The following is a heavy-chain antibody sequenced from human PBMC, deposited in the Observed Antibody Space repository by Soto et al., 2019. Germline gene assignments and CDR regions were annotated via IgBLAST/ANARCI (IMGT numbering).Heavy chain of an antibody. CDR3: ARRIAVAGTYYH. CDR1: GFTFNSYW. D-gene: IGHD6-19*01. CDR2: IDGDGTTT. J-gene: IGHJ4*02. V-gene: IGHV3-74*01. Sequence: EVHLVESGGGVVQPGGSLRLSCAASGFTFNSYWMHWVRQVPGKGLECVSRIDGDGTTTHYADSVKGRFTISRDNAKNTLYLQMNTLRAADSAVYLCARRIAVAGTYYHWGQGTLVTVSS.